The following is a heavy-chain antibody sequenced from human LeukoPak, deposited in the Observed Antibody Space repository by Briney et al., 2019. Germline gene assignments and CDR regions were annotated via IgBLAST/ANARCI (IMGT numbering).Heavy chain of an antibody. J-gene: IGHJ5*02. CDR1: GFTVSSNS. V-gene: IGHV3-20*01. D-gene: IGHD1-26*01. Sequence: GGSLRLSCTVSGFTVSSNSMSWVRQAPGKGLEWVSGINWNGGSTGYADSVKGRFTISRDNAKNSLYLQMNSLRAEDTALYHCARDLLIVGATSAYWFDPWGQGTLVTVSS. CDR2: INWNGGST. CDR3: ARDLLIVGATSAYWFDP.